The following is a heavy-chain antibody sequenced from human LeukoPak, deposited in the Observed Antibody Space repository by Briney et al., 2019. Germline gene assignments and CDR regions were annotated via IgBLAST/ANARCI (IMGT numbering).Heavy chain of an antibody. J-gene: IGHJ6*03. Sequence: SETLSPTCTVSRGSISSSSYYWGWIRQPPGKGLERIGSIYYSGSTYYNPSLKSRVTISVDTSKNQFSLKLSSVTAADTAVYYCARHTRSGYDYYYYYYMDVWGKGTTVIVSS. CDR3: ARHTRSGYDYYYYYYMDV. V-gene: IGHV4-39*01. CDR1: RGSISSSSYY. CDR2: IYYSGST. D-gene: IGHD5-12*01.